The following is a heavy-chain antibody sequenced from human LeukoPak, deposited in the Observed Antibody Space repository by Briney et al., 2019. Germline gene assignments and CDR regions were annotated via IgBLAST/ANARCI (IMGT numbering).Heavy chain of an antibody. CDR1: NYSISNSRY. CDR3: ARGTYGYYKDV. CDR2: IYRSGST. D-gene: IGHD4-17*01. V-gene: IGHV4-38-2*02. Sequence: SEPLSLTCRGPNYSISNSRYWCWLRQPPGKGLEWIGSIYRSGSTFYNPSLKSRVTISLDTSKNQFSLKLSSVTAADTAVYFCARGTYGYYKDVWGNGTTVTVSS. J-gene: IGHJ6*03.